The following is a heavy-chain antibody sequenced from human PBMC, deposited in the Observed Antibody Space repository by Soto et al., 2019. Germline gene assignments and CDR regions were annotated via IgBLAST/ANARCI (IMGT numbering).Heavy chain of an antibody. CDR2: ISWDGSNK. D-gene: IGHD5-18*01. J-gene: IGHJ3*02. V-gene: IGHV3-30*18. Sequence: GGSLRLSCAASGFTFSSYGMHWVRQAPGKGLEGVAVISWDGSNKYYADCVKGRFTISRDNSKKTLYLQMNSLRAEDTAVYYCAKDLRRGYSYGSDAFDIWGQGTMVTVSS. CDR1: GFTFSSYG. CDR3: AKDLRRGYSYGSDAFDI.